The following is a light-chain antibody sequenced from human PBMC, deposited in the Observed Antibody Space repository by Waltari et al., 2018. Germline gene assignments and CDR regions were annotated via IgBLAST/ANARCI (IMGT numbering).Light chain of an antibody. CDR3: CSYAGSYTLV. CDR1: SSHVGGYTY. V-gene: IGLV2-11*01. J-gene: IGLJ2*01. Sequence: QSALTQPRSVSGSPGQSVTISCTGTSSHVGGYTYSSWYQQHPGKAPKLMIYDVSKRPSGVPDRFSGSKSGNTASLTISGLQAEDEADYYCCSYAGSYTLVFGGGTKLTVL. CDR2: DVS.